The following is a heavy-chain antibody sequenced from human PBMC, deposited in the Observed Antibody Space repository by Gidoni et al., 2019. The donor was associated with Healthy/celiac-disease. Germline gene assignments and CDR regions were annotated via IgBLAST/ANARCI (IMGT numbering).Heavy chain of an antibody. CDR3: AKAYYSNRHSYDY. V-gene: IGHV3-23*04. D-gene: IGHD4-4*01. Sequence: EVQLVESGGGLVQPGGSLRLSCAASGFTFSRYAMSLVRQAPGKGLEWVSAISGSGGSTYYADSVKGRFTISRDNSKNTLYLQMNSLRAEDTAVYYCAKAYYSNRHSYDYWGQGTLVTVSS. J-gene: IGHJ4*02. CDR2: ISGSGGST. CDR1: GFTFSRYA.